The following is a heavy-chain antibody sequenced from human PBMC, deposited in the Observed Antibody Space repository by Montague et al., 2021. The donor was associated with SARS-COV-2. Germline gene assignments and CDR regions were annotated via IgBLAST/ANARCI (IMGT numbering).Heavy chain of an antibody. CDR1: GGSISSSNYY. V-gene: IGHV4-39*07. CDR2: MYYSGST. D-gene: IGHD3-10*01. Sequence: SETLSLTCTVSGGSISSSNYYWGWIRQPPGKGLEWIGNMYYSGSTYYNPSLKSRVTISIDTSKNQFSLKLSSVTAADTSVYYCAAYDIVLQGVTKGMDVWGQGTTVTVSS. J-gene: IGHJ6*02. CDR3: AAYDIVLQGVTKGMDV.